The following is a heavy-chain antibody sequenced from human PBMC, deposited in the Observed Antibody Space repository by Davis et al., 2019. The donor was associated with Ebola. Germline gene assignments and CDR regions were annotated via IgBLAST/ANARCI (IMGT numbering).Heavy chain of an antibody. J-gene: IGHJ3*02. D-gene: IGHD5-12*01. CDR1: RYTFTSYG. V-gene: IGHV1-18*01. Sequence: SVNVSCKASRYTFTSYGLSWVRQAPGQGLDWMGWITAYNGNTNYAQKLQGRVTMTTDTSTSTAYMELRSLRSDDTAVYYCTTPGGQDSGYDVFDICGQGTMVTVSS. CDR2: ITAYNGNT. CDR3: TTPGGQDSGYDVFDI.